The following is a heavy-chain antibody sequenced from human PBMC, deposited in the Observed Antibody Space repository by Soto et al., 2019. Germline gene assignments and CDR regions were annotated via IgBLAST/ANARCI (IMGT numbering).Heavy chain of an antibody. D-gene: IGHD3-3*01. V-gene: IGHV4-59*01. CDR1: CGSISSYY. Sequence: SETLSLTCTFSCGSISSYYWSWIRQPPGKGLEWIGYIYYSGSTNYNPSLKSRVTISVDTSKNQFSLKLSSVTAADTAVYYCARGGPLDTIFGVVIETHFDYWGQGTLVTVSS. CDR3: ARGGPLDTIFGVVIETHFDY. J-gene: IGHJ4*02. CDR2: IYYSGST.